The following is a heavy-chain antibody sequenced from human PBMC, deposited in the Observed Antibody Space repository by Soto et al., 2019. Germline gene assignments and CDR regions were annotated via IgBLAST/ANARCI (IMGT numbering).Heavy chain of an antibody. CDR3: AGVSGISYYDILTGQAPRAGYMDG. V-gene: IGHV4-59*01. CDR2: IYYSGST. Sequence: SETLSLTCTVSGGSISSYYWSWIRQPPGKGLERIGYIYYSGSTNYNPSLKSRVTISVDTSKNQFSLKLSSVTAADTAVYYCAGVSGISYYDILTGQAPRAGYMDGWGKGTKVTVSS. D-gene: IGHD3-9*01. J-gene: IGHJ6*03. CDR1: GGSISSYY.